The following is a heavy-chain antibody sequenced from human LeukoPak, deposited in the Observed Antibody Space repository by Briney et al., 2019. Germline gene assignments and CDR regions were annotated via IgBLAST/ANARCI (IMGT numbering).Heavy chain of an antibody. V-gene: IGHV3-30*02. J-gene: IGHJ1*01. Sequence: PGGSLRLSCAASGFTFSSYGMHWVRQAPGKGLEWVAFILYDGSNKYYADSVKGRFTISRDNSKNTLYLQMNSLRAEDTAVYYCAKDPIAVAGTGEYFQHWGQGTLVTVSS. CDR1: GFTFSSYG. CDR3: AKDPIAVAGTGEYFQH. CDR2: ILYDGSNK. D-gene: IGHD6-19*01.